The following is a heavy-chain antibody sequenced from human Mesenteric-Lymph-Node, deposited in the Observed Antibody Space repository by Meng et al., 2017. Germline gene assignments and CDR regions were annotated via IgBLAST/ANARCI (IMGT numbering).Heavy chain of an antibody. CDR3: VRDRGDGGTTDL. CDR1: GRSISSGYY. CDR2: IHHSGTT. V-gene: IGHV4-38-2*02. Sequence: SETLSLTCTISGRSISSGYYWGWIRQPPGKGLEWISSIHHSGTTYYNPSLKSRVTTSIDTSKNQFSLKVNSVTAADTAVYYCVRDRGDGGTTDLWGQGTLVTVSS. D-gene: IGHD1-14*01. J-gene: IGHJ5*02.